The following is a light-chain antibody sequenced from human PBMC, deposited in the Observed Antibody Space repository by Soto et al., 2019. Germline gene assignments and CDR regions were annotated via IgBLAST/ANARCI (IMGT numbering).Light chain of an antibody. J-gene: IGKJ4*01. CDR1: QDINRY. V-gene: IGKV1-9*01. CDR3: QQVDSYPLT. Sequence: IQLTQSPSFLSASVGDRVTITCRASQDINRYVAWYQQKSGHATKLLIYRASNLRPGVPSRFSGSGSGTDFALTISNLQPEDFATYHCQQVDSYPLTFGGGTKLEIK. CDR2: RAS.